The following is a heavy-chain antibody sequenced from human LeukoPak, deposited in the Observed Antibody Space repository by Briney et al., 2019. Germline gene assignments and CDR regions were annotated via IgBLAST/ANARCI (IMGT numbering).Heavy chain of an antibody. CDR1: GFTFRSNW. Sequence: GGSLRPSCAASGFTFRSNWMSWVRQAPGKGLEWVAKINQDGSQTKYVDSVKGRFTISRDNAKNSLHLQMNSLRADDTAVYYCAKYNDYDFDYWGQGTLVTVS. CDR2: INQDGSQT. V-gene: IGHV3-7*01. J-gene: IGHJ4*02. D-gene: IGHD4-17*01. CDR3: AKYNDYDFDY.